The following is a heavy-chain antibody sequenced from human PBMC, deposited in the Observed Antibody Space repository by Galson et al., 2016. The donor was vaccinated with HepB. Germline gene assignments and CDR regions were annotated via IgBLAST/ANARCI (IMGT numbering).Heavy chain of an antibody. Sequence: PALVKPTQTLTLTCTFSGFSLSKSGVGVGWIRQPPGKALEWLTLIYWDDDKRYSPSLKSRLTITKDTPKNQVVLIMTNMDPVDTATYYCAHRGAYDTHFDFWGQGTLVTVSS. CDR3: AHRGAYDTHFDF. J-gene: IGHJ4*02. D-gene: IGHD3-9*01. CDR1: GFSLSKSGVG. CDR2: IYWDDDK. V-gene: IGHV2-5*02.